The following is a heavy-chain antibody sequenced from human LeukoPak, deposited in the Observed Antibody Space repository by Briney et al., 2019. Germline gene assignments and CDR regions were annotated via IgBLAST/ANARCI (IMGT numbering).Heavy chain of an antibody. Sequence: GSSVKVSCKASGGTFSSYAISWVRQAPGQGLEWMGRIIPILGIANYAQKFQGRVTITADKSTSTAYMELSSLRAEDTAVYYCTRGGYFDYWGQGTLVTVSS. CDR3: TRGGYFDY. J-gene: IGHJ4*02. CDR2: IIPILGIA. CDR1: GGTFSSYA. V-gene: IGHV1-69*04. D-gene: IGHD2-15*01.